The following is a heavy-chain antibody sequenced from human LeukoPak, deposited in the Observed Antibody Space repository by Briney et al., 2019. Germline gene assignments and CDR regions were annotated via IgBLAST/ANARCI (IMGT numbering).Heavy chain of an antibody. Sequence: GGSLRLSCAASGFTFSSYEMNWVRQAPGKGLEWVSYISSSSSTIYYADSVKGRFTISRDNAKNSLYLQMNSLRAEDTAVYYCARVVTGTYWYPDYWGQGTLVTVSS. V-gene: IGHV3-48*03. D-gene: IGHD1-26*01. CDR3: ARVVTGTYWYPDY. CDR1: GFTFSSYE. CDR2: ISSSSSTI. J-gene: IGHJ4*02.